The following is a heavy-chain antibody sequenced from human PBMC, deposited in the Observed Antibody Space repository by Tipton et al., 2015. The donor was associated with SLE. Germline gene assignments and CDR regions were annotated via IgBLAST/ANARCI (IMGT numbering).Heavy chain of an antibody. CDR3: ARRGYGSGSS. CDR1: GGSFSGYY. Sequence: TLSLTCAVYGGSFSGYYWSGIRQPPGKGLEWIGEINHSGRTNYNPSLKSRVTISVDTSKNQFPLKLSSVTAADTAVYYCARRGYGSGSSWGQGTLVTVSS. J-gene: IGHJ5*02. D-gene: IGHD3-10*01. V-gene: IGHV4-34*01. CDR2: INHSGRT.